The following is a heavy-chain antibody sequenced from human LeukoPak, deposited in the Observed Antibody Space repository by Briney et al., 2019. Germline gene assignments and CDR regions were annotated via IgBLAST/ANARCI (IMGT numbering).Heavy chain of an antibody. CDR2: IYHTGST. Sequence: SETLSLTCSVSGGPITEYYWSWIRQPPGKGLEWIGYIYHTGSTNYSPCLKSRVTMSVDASRNQFSLKLVSVTAADTAVYYCARDRGSTGYYYLDSWGQGILVTVSS. CDR1: GGPITEYY. CDR3: ARDRGSTGYYYLDS. V-gene: IGHV4-59*01. J-gene: IGHJ4*02. D-gene: IGHD6-19*01.